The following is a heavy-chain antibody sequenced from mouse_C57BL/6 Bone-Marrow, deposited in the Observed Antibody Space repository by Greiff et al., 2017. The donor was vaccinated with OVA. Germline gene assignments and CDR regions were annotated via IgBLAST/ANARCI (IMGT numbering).Heavy chain of an antibody. CDR3: ARDYFCWYFDV. V-gene: IGHV1-81*01. Sequence: VQLQQSGAELARPGASVKLSCKASGYTFTSYGISWVKQRTGQGLEWIGEIYPRSGNTYYNEKFKGKATLTADKYSSTAYMELRSLTSEDSAVYFCARDYFCWYFDVWGTGTTVTVSS. J-gene: IGHJ1*03. CDR1: GYTFTSYG. D-gene: IGHD1-1*02. CDR2: IYPRSGNT.